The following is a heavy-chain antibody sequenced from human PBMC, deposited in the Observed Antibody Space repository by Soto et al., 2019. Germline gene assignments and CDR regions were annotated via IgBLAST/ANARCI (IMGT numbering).Heavy chain of an antibody. CDR2: IFSNDEK. CDR3: ARIRKGYQLLWGYYYGMDV. V-gene: IGHV2-26*01. CDR1: GFSLSNARMG. Sequence: QVTLKESGPVLVNPTETLTLTCTVSGFSLSNARMGVSWIRQPPGKALEWLAHIFSNDEKSYSTSLKSRLTISKDTSKSQVVLTMTNMDPVDTATYYCARIRKGYQLLWGYYYGMDVWGQGTTVTVSS. D-gene: IGHD2-2*01. J-gene: IGHJ6*02.